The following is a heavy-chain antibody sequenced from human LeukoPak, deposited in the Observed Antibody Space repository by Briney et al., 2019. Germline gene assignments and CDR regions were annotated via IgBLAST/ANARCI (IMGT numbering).Heavy chain of an antibody. Sequence: GGSLRLSCAASGFTFSIYAMSWVRQAPGKGLEWVSAISGSGGTAYYADSVKGRFTISRDNSKNTLYLQMNSLRAEDTAVYYCASLSGDYNYWGQGTLVTVSS. J-gene: IGHJ4*02. V-gene: IGHV3-23*01. CDR3: ASLSGDYNY. CDR1: GFTFSIYA. CDR2: ISGSGGTA. D-gene: IGHD4-17*01.